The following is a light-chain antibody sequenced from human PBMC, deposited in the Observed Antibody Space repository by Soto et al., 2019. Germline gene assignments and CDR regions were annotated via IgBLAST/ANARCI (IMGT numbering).Light chain of an antibody. CDR1: QAISNH. CDR2: DAS. V-gene: IGKV1-33*01. Sequence: DIQMTQSPSSLSASVGDRVTITCQASQAISNHLNWYQQEPGKAPKLLIFDASNLEPGVPARFSGRGSGTDFTFTISSLQPGDIATYYCQQYGNLPITFGQGTRLEIK. J-gene: IGKJ5*01. CDR3: QQYGNLPIT.